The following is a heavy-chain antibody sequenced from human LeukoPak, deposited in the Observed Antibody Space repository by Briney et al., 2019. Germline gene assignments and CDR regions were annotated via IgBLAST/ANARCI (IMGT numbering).Heavy chain of an antibody. Sequence: PGRSLTLSCAASGFTFSSSGMHWVRRAPAKGVEWVAFVSYDGGKKYYADCVKGRFTISRDNSKNTLYLQMNSLRAEDTAVYYCAKPAYCGGDCYSSPFQHWGQGTLVTVSS. CDR1: GFTFSSSG. V-gene: IGHV3-30*18. CDR2: VSYDGGKK. J-gene: IGHJ1*01. D-gene: IGHD2-21*02. CDR3: AKPAYCGGDCYSSPFQH.